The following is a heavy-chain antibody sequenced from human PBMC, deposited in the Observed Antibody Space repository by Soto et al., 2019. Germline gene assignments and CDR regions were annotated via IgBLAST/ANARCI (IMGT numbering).Heavy chain of an antibody. V-gene: IGHV1-18*01. Sequence: QVKLVQSGTEVKKPGAAVKVSCKASGYTFTLYGVSWVRQAPGQGLEWMGRINTYNGNTNYAQKLQDRVTMTTDTSTSTVYIELRSLTSDDTAVYYCARDRGPFLLGALAPFYFDFLGQGTLVSVSS. D-gene: IGHD1-26*01. CDR2: INTYNGNT. J-gene: IGHJ4*02. CDR3: ARDRGPFLLGALAPFYFDF. CDR1: GYTFTLYG.